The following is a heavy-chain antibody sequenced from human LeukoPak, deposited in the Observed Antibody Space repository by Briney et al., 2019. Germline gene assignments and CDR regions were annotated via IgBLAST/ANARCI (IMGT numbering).Heavy chain of an antibody. CDR2: ISDSGGT. CDR3: ARGRLGTMIRGTYYYGMDV. CDR1: GGFFRGYY. V-gene: IGHV4-34*01. Sequence: PSETLSFTCDVYGGFFRGYYWSWIRQPPGKGLEWIGEISDSGGTNYNPSLKSRVTISVDTSKNQFSLKLNSVTAADTAVYYCARGRLGTMIRGTYYYGMDVWGQGTTVTVSS. D-gene: IGHD3-22*01. J-gene: IGHJ6*02.